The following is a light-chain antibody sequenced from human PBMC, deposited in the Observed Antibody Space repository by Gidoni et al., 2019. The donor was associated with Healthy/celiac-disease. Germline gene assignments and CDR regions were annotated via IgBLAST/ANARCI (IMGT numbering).Light chain of an antibody. CDR2: DAS. CDR1: QDISNY. J-gene: IGKJ2*04. Sequence: DIQMTQSPSSLSASVGDRVTITCQASQDISNYLNWYHQKPGKAPQLLIYDASNLETGVPSRFSGSGSGTDFTFTISSLQPEDIATYYCQQYDNLPCSFXXXTKLEIK. CDR3: QQYDNLPCS. V-gene: IGKV1-33*01.